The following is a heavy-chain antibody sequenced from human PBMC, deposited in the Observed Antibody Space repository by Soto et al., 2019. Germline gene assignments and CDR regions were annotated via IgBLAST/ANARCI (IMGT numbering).Heavy chain of an antibody. Sequence: SETLSLTCSVSGDSISNLDYFWALILKPPGQALEYIGYIYKIATTYYNPSFEIRVAISVDTSKSQFSLNVTSVTAADTAVYFCARGRYCLTGRCFPNWFDSWGQGALVTVSS. CDR1: GDSISNLDYF. CDR2: IYKIATT. CDR3: ARGRYCLTGRCFPNWFDS. D-gene: IGHD2-15*01. J-gene: IGHJ5*01. V-gene: IGHV4-30-4*01.